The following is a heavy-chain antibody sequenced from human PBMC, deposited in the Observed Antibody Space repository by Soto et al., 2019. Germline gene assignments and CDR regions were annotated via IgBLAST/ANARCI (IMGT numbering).Heavy chain of an antibody. J-gene: IGHJ6*02. CDR2: VSYSDSS. CDR1: GGSMNNFY. D-gene: IGHD3-10*01. CDR3: VRQGFGPLHGLVDV. V-gene: IGHV4-59*01. Sequence: SETLSLTCTVSGGSMNNFYWSWIRQPPGKGLEWIGYVSYSDSSNYNPSLKSRVTISVDTSKNQFSLKLTSVTAADTAAYYCVRQGFGPLHGLVDVWGQGTTVTVSS.